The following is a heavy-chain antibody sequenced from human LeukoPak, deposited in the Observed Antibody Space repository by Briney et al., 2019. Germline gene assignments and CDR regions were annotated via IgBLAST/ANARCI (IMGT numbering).Heavy chain of an antibody. CDR2: IYYSGST. V-gene: IGHV4-31*03. J-gene: IGHJ4*02. Sequence: SETLSLTCTVSGGSISGYYWSWIRQHPGKGLEWIGYIYYSGSTYYNPSLKSRVTISVDTSKNQFSLKLSSVTAADTAVYYCASLYCGGDCYPDYWGQGTLVTVSS. D-gene: IGHD2-21*02. CDR1: GGSISGYY. CDR3: ASLYCGGDCYPDY.